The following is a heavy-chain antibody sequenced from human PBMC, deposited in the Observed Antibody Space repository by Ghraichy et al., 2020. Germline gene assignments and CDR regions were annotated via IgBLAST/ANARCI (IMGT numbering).Heavy chain of an antibody. CDR2: VYYSGST. CDR3: ARRGSAAYPFDY. Sequence: ASLNISCTVSGGSISGFYWSWIRQPPGKGLEWIGYVYYSGSTSYNPSLKSRVTISVDTSKNQFSLKLSSVTAADTAVYYCARRGSAAYPFDYWGQGTLVTVSS. J-gene: IGHJ4*02. V-gene: IGHV4-59*01. D-gene: IGHD2-15*01. CDR1: GGSISGFY.